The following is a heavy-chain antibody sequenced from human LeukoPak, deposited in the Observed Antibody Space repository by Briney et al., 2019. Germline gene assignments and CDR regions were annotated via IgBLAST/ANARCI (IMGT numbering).Heavy chain of an antibody. CDR2: IYYSGST. CDR3: ARENYYGSAKVNAFDI. Sequence: SETLSLTCTVSGGSISSGGYYWSWIRQHPGKGLEWIVYIYYSGSTYYNPSLKSRITISVDTSKNQFSLKLSSVTAADPAVYYCARENYYGSAKVNAFDIWGQGTMVTVSS. V-gene: IGHV4-31*03. D-gene: IGHD3-10*01. J-gene: IGHJ3*02. CDR1: GGSISSGGYY.